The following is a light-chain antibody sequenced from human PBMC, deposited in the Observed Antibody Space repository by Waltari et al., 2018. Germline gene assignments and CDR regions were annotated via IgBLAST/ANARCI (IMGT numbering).Light chain of an antibody. Sequence: QSVLTQPPSVSGAPGQRVTISCTGSSSNIGAGYDVHWYQQLPGTAPKLLIYDKNNRPSGVSDRFSGSKSGTSASLAITGLQAEDEADYYCQSYDSSLSGSVFGGGTKLTVL. V-gene: IGLV1-40*01. CDR3: QSYDSSLSGSV. CDR2: DKN. CDR1: SSNIGAGYD. J-gene: IGLJ2*01.